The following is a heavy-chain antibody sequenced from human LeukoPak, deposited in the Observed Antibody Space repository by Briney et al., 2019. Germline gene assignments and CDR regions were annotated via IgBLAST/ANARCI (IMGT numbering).Heavy chain of an antibody. CDR1: GFTFSSYA. D-gene: IGHD3-10*01. CDR3: AKGLYGSGSYDY. V-gene: IGHV3-23*01. J-gene: IGHJ4*02. CDR2: LSGSGGST. Sequence: PGGSLRLSCVASGFTFSSYAMTWVRQAPGKGLEWVSGLSGSGGSTYYADSVKGRFTISRDNSKNTLFLQMNSLRAEDTAVYHCAKGLYGSGSYDYWGQGTLVTVSS.